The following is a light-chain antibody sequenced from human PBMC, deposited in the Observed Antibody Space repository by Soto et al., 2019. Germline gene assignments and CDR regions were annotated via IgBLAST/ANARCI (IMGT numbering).Light chain of an antibody. J-gene: IGKJ5*01. CDR3: QQSYSTPPT. CDR2: AAS. CDR1: QSISGY. Sequence: DIQITQKTYSLSAYVGARVTITCRASQSISGYLNWYQQKPGKAPKPLIYAASSLQSGVPSRFSGSGSGTDFTLTISSLQPEDVATYYCQQSYSTPPTFAQGTRLEIK. V-gene: IGKV1-39*01.